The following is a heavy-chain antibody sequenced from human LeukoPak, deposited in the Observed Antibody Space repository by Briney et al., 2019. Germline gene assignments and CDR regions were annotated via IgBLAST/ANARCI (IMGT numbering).Heavy chain of an antibody. CDR2: ISSSSSYI. D-gene: IGHD1-26*01. Sequence: GGSLRLSCAASGFTFSSYSMNWVRQAPGKGLEWVSSISSSSSYIYYADSVKGRFTISRDNAKNSLYLQMNSLRAEDTAVYYCARNSGSYYGPGKYYYGMDVWGQGTTVTVSS. CDR3: ARNSGSYYGPGKYYYGMDV. V-gene: IGHV3-21*04. J-gene: IGHJ6*02. CDR1: GFTFSSYS.